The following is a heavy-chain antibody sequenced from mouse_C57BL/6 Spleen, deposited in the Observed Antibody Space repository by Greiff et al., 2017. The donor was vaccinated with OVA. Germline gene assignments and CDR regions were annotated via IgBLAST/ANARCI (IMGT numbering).Heavy chain of an antibody. CDR3: TRSDYYGSSYADWYFDV. CDR2: IYPGNSDT. J-gene: IGHJ1*03. D-gene: IGHD1-1*01. Sequence: VQLQQSGTVLARPGASVKMSCKTSGYTFTSYWMHWVKQRPGQGLEWIGAIYPGNSDTSYNQKFKGKAKLTAVTSASTAYMELSSLTNEDSAVYYCTRSDYYGSSYADWYFDVWGTGTTVTVSS. V-gene: IGHV1-5*01. CDR1: GYTFTSYW.